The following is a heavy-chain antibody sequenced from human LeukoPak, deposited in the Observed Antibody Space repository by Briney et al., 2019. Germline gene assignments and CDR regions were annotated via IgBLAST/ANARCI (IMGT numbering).Heavy chain of an antibody. V-gene: IGHV3-33*01. J-gene: IGHJ6*03. CDR2: IWYDGSNK. CDR1: GFTFSSYG. D-gene: IGHD1-7*01. Sequence: GGSLRLSCAASGFTFSSYGMHWVRQAPGKGLEWVAVIWYDGSNKYHADSVKGRFTISRDNSKNTLYLQMNSLRAEDTAVCYCATSLELSPYMDVWGKGTTVTVS. CDR3: ATSLELSPYMDV.